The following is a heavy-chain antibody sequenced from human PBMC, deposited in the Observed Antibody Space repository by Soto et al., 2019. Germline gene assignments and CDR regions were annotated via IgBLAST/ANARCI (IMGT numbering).Heavy chain of an antibody. CDR3: SREGLRFPMDV. CDR1: GYTFTDYG. D-gene: IGHD3-3*01. V-gene: IGHV1-18*04. J-gene: IGHJ6*02. CDR2: ISPHNGNR. Sequence: GASVKVSCKASGYTFTDYGISWVRQAPGQGLEWMGWISPHNGNRNNAQKLQGRITMTTDTSTSTAYMELRSLRSDDTAVYYCSREGLRFPMDVWGQGTTVTVSS.